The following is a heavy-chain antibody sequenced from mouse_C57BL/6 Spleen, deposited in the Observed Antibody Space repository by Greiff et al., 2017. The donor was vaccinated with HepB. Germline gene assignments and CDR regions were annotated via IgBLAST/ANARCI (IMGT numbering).Heavy chain of an antibody. CDR3: ARDRGVLRGYFDV. CDR1: GFTFSSYA. D-gene: IGHD3-1*01. V-gene: IGHV5-4*01. CDR2: ISDGGSYT. Sequence: EVQLVESGGGLVKPGGSLKLSCAASGFTFSSYAMSWVRQTPEKRLEWVATISDGGSYTYYPDNVKGRFTISRDNAKNNLYLQMSHLKSEDTAMYYCARDRGVLRGYFDVWGTGTTVTVSS. J-gene: IGHJ1*03.